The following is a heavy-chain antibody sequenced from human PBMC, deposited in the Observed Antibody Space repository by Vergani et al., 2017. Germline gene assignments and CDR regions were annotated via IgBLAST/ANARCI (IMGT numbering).Heavy chain of an antibody. V-gene: IGHV4-4*07. J-gene: IGHJ2*01. Sequence: QVQLQESGPGLVKPSETLSLTCTVSGGSIRSYYWSWIRQPAGKGLEWIGRIYTSGSTNYNPSLTSRVTMSVDTSKNQFSLKLSSVTAADTAVYYCARDPSGSYYGRSWYFDLGGRGTLVTVSS. CDR3: ARDPSGSYYGRSWYFDL. D-gene: IGHD1-26*01. CDR2: IYTSGST. CDR1: GGSIRSYY.